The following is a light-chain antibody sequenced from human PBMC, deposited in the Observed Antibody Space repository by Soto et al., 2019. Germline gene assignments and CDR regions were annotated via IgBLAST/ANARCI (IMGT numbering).Light chain of an antibody. V-gene: IGKV3-20*01. CDR2: GQS. CDR3: QQYGSSPRFT. Sequence: EIVLTQSPGTLSLSPGERATLSCRASQSVSSSYLAWYQQKPGQAPRLLIYGQSSRATGIPDRFSGSWSGIAYTLPISRLEPEDVGVYYWQQYGSSPRFTFGPGTKVDIK. J-gene: IGKJ3*01. CDR1: QSVSSSY.